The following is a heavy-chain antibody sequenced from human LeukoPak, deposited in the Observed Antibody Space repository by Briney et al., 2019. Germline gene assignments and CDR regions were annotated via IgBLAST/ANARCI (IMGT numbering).Heavy chain of an antibody. Sequence: PGGSLRLCCAASGFTVSSNYMSWVRQAPGKGLGWVSVIYSDRSTYYADSVQGRFTISRDNSKNTLYLQMNSLRDENTAVYYCARGSRGYPSYYWGQGTLVTVSS. CDR3: ARGSRGYPSYY. V-gene: IGHV3-53*01. CDR1: GFTVSSNY. D-gene: IGHD3-22*01. CDR2: IYSDRST. J-gene: IGHJ4*02.